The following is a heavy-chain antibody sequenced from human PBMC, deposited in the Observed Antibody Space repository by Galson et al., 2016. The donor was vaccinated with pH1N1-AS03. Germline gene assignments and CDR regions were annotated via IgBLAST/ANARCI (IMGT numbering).Heavy chain of an antibody. CDR2: IRYDGSNT. V-gene: IGHV3-30*02. J-gene: IGHJ3*02. CDR3: AKDRVRLQVTESSAFDI. D-gene: IGHD4-23*01. CDR1: GFTFSSYG. Sequence: SLRLSCAASGFTFSSYGLHWIRQAPGEGLEWVTFIRYDGSNTCYVDSVRGRFTISRDNSKNMLYLQMNSLRAEDSAAYYCAKDRVRLQVTESSAFDIWGQGTMVTVSS.